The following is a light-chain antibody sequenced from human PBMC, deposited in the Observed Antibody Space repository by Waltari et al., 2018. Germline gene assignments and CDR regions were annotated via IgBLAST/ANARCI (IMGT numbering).Light chain of an antibody. CDR1: QSVGSN. CDR3: QQYSDWPPWT. J-gene: IGKJ1*01. Sequence: EIMMTQSPATLSLSPGERATLSCRASQSVGSNLAWYQQKLGQAPRRLMFAASTRAPDIPARFSGSGSGTDFTLTISGLQSEDFALYYCQQYSDWPPWTFGQGTKVEIK. V-gene: IGKV3-15*01. CDR2: AAS.